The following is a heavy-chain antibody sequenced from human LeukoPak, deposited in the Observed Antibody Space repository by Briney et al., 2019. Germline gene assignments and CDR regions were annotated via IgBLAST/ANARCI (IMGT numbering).Heavy chain of an antibody. J-gene: IGHJ4*02. Sequence: ASVKVSCKAPGYTFTGYYMHWVRQAPGQGLEWMGWINPNSGGTNYAQKFQGRVTMTRDTSISTAYMELSRLRSDDTAVYYCARWDYDYVWGRPYYYDSSGYYYWGQGTLVTVSS. D-gene: IGHD3-22*01. CDR1: GYTFTGYY. CDR2: INPNSGGT. V-gene: IGHV1-2*02. CDR3: ARWDYDYVWGRPYYYDSSGYYY.